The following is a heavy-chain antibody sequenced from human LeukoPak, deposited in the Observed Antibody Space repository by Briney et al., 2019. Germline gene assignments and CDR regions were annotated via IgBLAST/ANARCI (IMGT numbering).Heavy chain of an antibody. Sequence: GASVKVSCKAPGYTFTSYGISWVRQAPGQGLEWMGWISAYNGNTNYAQKLQGRVTMTTDTSTSTAYMELRSLRSDDTAVYYCARDIAARLGYYYYYMDVWGKGTKVTVSS. CDR2: ISAYNGNT. J-gene: IGHJ6*03. V-gene: IGHV1-18*01. CDR3: ARDIAARLGYYYYYMDV. D-gene: IGHD6-6*01. CDR1: GYTFTSYG.